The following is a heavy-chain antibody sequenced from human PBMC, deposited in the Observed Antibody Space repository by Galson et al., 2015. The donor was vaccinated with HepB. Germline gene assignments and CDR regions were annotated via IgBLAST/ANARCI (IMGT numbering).Heavy chain of an antibody. CDR3: ARGVSSWYRLDY. CDR1: GGSFSGYY. V-gene: IGHV4-34*01. Sequence: SETLSLTCAVYGGSFSGYYWSWIRQPPGKGLEWIGEINHSGSTNYNPSLKSRVTISVDTSKNQFSLKLSSVTAADTAVYYCARGVSSWYRLDYWGQGTLVTVSS. CDR2: INHSGST. J-gene: IGHJ4*02. D-gene: IGHD6-13*01.